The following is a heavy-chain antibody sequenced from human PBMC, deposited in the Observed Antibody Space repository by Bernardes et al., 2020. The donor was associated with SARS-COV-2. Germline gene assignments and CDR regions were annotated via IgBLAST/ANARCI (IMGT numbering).Heavy chain of an antibody. V-gene: IGHV3-33*01. CDR2: IWYDGSNK. CDR1: GFTFRSSG. J-gene: IGHJ4*02. Sequence: SCAASGFTFRSSGMHWVRQAPGPGLAWVAVIWYDGSNKFYADSVKGRFTISRDNSKNTLYLQLNSLRAEDTAVYYCARGNYGSGSYVDPEDDYWGQGTLVTVSS. D-gene: IGHD3-10*01. CDR3: ARGNYGSGSYVDPEDDY.